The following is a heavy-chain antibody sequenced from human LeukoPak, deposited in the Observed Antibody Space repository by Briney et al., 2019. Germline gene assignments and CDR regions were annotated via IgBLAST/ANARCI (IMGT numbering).Heavy chain of an antibody. Sequence: ASVKVSCEASGYTFTSYGISWVRQAPGQGLEWMGWISAYNGNTNYAQKLQGRVTMTTDTSTSTAYMELRSLRSDDTAVYYCARGGVSIYYYYYMDVWGKGTTVTISS. J-gene: IGHJ6*03. CDR1: GYTFTSYG. V-gene: IGHV1-18*01. CDR3: ARGGVSIYYYYYMDV. CDR2: ISAYNGNT. D-gene: IGHD3-10*01.